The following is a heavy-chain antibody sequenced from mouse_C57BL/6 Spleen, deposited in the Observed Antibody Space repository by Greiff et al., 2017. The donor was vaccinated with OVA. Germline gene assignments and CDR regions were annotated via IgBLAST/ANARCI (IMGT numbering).Heavy chain of an antibody. CDR2: INPNNGGT. CDR1: GYTFTDYY. Sequence: VQLQQSGPELVKPGASVKISCKASGYTFTDYYMNWVKQSHGKSLEWIGDINPNNGGTSYNQKFKGKATLTVDKSSSTAYMELRSLTSEDSAVCYCARDGLWEEYYFDYWGQGTTLTVSS. J-gene: IGHJ2*01. D-gene: IGHD6-2*01. V-gene: IGHV1-26*01. CDR3: ARDGLWEEYYFDY.